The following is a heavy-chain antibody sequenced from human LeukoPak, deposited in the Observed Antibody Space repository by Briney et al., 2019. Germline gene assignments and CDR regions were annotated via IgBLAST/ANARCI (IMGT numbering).Heavy chain of an antibody. J-gene: IGHJ4*02. Sequence: GSLRLSCAASAFTFSDHYMNWIRQAPGKGLEWVSAISGSGGSTYYADSVKGRFTISRDNSKNTLYLQMNSLRAEDTAVYYCAKSYGDYFDYWGQGTLVTVSS. CDR2: ISGSGGST. CDR3: AKSYGDYFDY. CDR1: AFTFSDHY. D-gene: IGHD4-17*01. V-gene: IGHV3-23*01.